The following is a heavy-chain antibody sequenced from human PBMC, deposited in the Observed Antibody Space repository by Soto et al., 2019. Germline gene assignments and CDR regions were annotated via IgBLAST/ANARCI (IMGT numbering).Heavy chain of an antibody. D-gene: IGHD3-22*01. J-gene: IGHJ4*02. V-gene: IGHV4-30-2*01. CDR3: ARGGGYNPFNY. CDR1: GGSISSGGYS. Sequence: QLQLQESGSGLVKPSQTLSLTCAVSGGSISSGGYSWSWIRQPPGKGLEWIGYIYHSGSTYYNPSLTSRVSMSVDRSKNQFYLRLTSVTAADTAVYYCARGGGYNPFNYWGQGTLVTVSS. CDR2: IYHSGST.